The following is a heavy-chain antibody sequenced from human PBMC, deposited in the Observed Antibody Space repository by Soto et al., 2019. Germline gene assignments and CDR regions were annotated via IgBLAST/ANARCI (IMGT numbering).Heavy chain of an antibody. CDR2: IIPIFGTA. CDR3: ARGGRGITMIVVVTHSPYYYDYGMDV. V-gene: IGHV1-69*06. D-gene: IGHD3-22*01. Sequence: QVQLVQSGAEVKKPGSSVKVSCKASGGTFSSYAISWVRQAPGQGLEWMGGIIPIFGTANYAQKFQGRVTITADKSTSTAYMELSSLRSEDTAVYYCARGGRGITMIVVVTHSPYYYDYGMDVWGQGTTVTVSS. J-gene: IGHJ6*02. CDR1: GGTFSSYA.